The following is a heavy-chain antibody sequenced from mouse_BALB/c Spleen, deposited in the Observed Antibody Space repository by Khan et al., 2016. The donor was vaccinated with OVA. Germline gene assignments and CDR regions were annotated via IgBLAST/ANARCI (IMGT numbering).Heavy chain of an antibody. D-gene: IGHD1-1*01. Sequence: VQLKQSGPELVKPGASVKVSCKASGYSFTDYNMFWVKQSHGKGLEWIGYIDPYTGGNIYTQKFKGKATLTVDKSSSTAFMLLKGLTSEDSAVDYGALIYYYGTGYDYWGQGTTVTVSS. CDR3: ALIYYYGTGYDY. J-gene: IGHJ2*01. CDR2: IDPYTGGN. V-gene: IGHV1S135*01. CDR1: GYSFTDYN.